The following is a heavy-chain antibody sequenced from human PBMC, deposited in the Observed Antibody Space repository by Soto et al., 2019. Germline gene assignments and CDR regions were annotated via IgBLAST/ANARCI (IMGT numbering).Heavy chain of an antibody. CDR3: AREGYGGLFDY. J-gene: IGHJ4*02. D-gene: IGHD4-17*01. Sequence: SETLSLTCTVSGGSISSGGYYWSWIRQHPGKGLEWIGYIYYSGSTYYNPSLKSRVTISVDTSKNQFSLKLSSVTAADTAVYYCAREGYGGLFDYWGQGTLVTVSS. CDR2: IYYSGST. V-gene: IGHV4-31*03. CDR1: GGSISSGGYY.